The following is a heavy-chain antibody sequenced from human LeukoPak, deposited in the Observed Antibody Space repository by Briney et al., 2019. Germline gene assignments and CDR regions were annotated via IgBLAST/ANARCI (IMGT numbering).Heavy chain of an antibody. J-gene: IGHJ4*02. D-gene: IGHD1-26*01. CDR3: ARDRWELRAFDY. CDR2: ITSSDSTT. CDR1: GFTFNSYE. Sequence: GGSLRLSCVASGFTFNSYEMNWVRQAPGKGLEWLSYITSSDSTTHYADSVKGRFTISRDNAKNSLYLQMNSLRAEDTAVYYCARDRWELRAFDYWGQGTLVTVSS. V-gene: IGHV3-48*03.